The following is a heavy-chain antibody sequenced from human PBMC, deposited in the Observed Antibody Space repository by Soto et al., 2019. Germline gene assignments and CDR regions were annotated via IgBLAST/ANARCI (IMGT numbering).Heavy chain of an antibody. CDR2: ISGSGGST. CDR1: GFTFSSYA. J-gene: IGHJ4*02. CDR3: AKATSECSGYYGYYFDY. D-gene: IGHD3-22*01. V-gene: IGHV3-23*01. Sequence: PGGSLRLSCAASGFTFSSYAMSWVRQAPGKGLEWVSAISGSGGSTYYADSVKGRFTISRDNSKNTLYLQMNSLRAEDTAVYYFAKATSECSGYYGYYFDYWGQGTLVTVAS.